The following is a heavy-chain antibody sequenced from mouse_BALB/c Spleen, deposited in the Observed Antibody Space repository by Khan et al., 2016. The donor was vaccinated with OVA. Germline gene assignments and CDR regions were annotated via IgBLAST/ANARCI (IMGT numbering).Heavy chain of an antibody. V-gene: IGHV1-20*02. CDR2: INPHIGET. CDR1: GYSFTGYF. J-gene: IGHJ2*01. CDR3: TRIYRSDFDY. D-gene: IGHD1-1*01. Sequence: EVQLKQSGPELVRPGASVKISCKASGYSFTGYFTNWVMQSHGKSLEWIGRINPHIGETFYNQRFKDKATLTVDESSSTAHMELRSLASEDSAVYYCTRIYRSDFDYWGQGTTLTVAS.